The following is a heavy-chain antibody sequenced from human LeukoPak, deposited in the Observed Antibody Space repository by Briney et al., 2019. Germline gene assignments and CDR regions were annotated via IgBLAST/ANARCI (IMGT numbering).Heavy chain of an antibody. CDR1: GFTFSSYA. CDR2: ISGSGGST. CDR3: AKHQGVRNRERGVYFDY. D-gene: IGHD3-10*01. J-gene: IGHJ4*02. Sequence: PGGSLRLSCAASGFTFSSYAMSWVRQAPGKGLEWVSAISGSGGSTYYADSVKGRFTISRDNSKNTLYLQMNSLRAEDTAVYYCAKHQGVRNRERGVYFDYWGQGTLVTVSS. V-gene: IGHV3-23*01.